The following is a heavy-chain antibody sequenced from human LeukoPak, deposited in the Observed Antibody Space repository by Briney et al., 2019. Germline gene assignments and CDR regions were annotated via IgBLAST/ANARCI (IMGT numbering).Heavy chain of an antibody. D-gene: IGHD1-1*01. Sequence: PSETLSLTCSVSGASFSTNYWSWIRQPPGRGLEWIGYVFDSGSTNYNPSLKSRVTISVDTSTKQFSLRLSSVTAADTAVYYCARLYQQSKWKYYYYYMDVWGEGTAVTVSS. CDR2: VFDSGST. J-gene: IGHJ6*03. CDR3: ARLYQQSKWKYYYYYMDV. CDR1: GASFSTNY. V-gene: IGHV4-59*01.